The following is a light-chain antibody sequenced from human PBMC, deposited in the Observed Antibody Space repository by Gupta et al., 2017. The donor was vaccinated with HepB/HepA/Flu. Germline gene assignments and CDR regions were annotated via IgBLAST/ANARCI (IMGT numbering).Light chain of an antibody. J-gene: IGKJ2*01. CDR3: QQHTISPPYT. Sequence: EIVLTQSPATLSLSPGERATLSCRASQSVDSYLAWYHQKPAQAPRLLIYDASNRATGIPARFSGGGSRTDFTLTISSLVPEDFAVYYCQQHTISPPYTFGHGTKLEIK. V-gene: IGKV3-11*01. CDR2: DAS. CDR1: QSVDSY.